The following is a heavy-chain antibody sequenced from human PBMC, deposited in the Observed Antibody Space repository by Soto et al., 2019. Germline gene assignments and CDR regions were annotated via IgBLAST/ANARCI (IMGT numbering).Heavy chain of an antibody. CDR3: ARDPFGRFDH. J-gene: IGHJ5*02. Sequence: SVKASCKASGDSFCSYADSWVRQAPGQGLEWMGAIIPVFGTTKYTQKFQGRVTITADDSTATAYMELSSLSSDDTAAYYCARDPFGRFDHWGQGTLVTVSS. CDR2: IIPVFGTT. D-gene: IGHD3-10*01. CDR1: GDSFCSYA. V-gene: IGHV1-69*13.